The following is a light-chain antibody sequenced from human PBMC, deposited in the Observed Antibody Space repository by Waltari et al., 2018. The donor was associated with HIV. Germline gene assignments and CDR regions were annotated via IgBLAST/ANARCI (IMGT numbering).Light chain of an antibody. J-gene: IGLJ3*02. CDR3: AAWDDTLSGRV. Sequence: QSVLTQPPSASGTPGQRVTISCSGSSSNIGSNYIYWYQQLPGTAPKLLNYGNNQRPSGVPDLFAGSKSGTSASLAISGLRSEDEADYYCAAWDDTLSGRVFGGGTKLTVL. CDR1: SSNIGSNY. CDR2: GNN. V-gene: IGLV1-47*01.